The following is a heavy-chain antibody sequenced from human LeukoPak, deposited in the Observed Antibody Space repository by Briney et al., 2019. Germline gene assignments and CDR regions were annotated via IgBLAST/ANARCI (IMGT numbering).Heavy chain of an antibody. Sequence: ASVKVSCKASGYTFTGYYMHWVRQAPGQGLEWMGIISPSGGSTSYAQKFQGRVTMTRDTSTSTVYMELSSLRSEDTAVYYCARALDYYDSSGYYYGIWGQGTLVTVSS. V-gene: IGHV1-46*01. CDR1: GYTFTGYY. CDR3: ARALDYYDSSGYYYGI. J-gene: IGHJ4*02. D-gene: IGHD3-22*01. CDR2: ISPSGGST.